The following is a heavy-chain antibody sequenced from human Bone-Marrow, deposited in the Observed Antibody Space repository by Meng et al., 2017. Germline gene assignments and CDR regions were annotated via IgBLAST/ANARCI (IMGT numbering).Heavy chain of an antibody. V-gene: IGHV3-23*01. CDR1: GFTFSSYA. D-gene: IGHD3-9*01. J-gene: IGHJ4*02. CDR2: ISGSGGST. CDR3: ARASLRYFDWLSGFDY. Sequence: GESLKISCAASGFTFSSYAMSWVRQAPGKGLEWVSAISGSGGSTYYADSVKGRFTISRDNSKNTLYLQMNSLRAEDTAVYYCARASLRYFDWLSGFDYWGQGTLVTVSS.